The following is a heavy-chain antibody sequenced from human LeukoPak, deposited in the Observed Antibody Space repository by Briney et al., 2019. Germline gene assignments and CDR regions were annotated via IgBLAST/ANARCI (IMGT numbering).Heavy chain of an antibody. CDR3: ARAAITMIVVVRYYFDY. J-gene: IGHJ4*02. D-gene: IGHD3-22*01. V-gene: IGHV3-23*01. Sequence: GGSLRLSCAASGFTLSSYAMSWVRQAPGKGLEWVSAISGSGGSTYYADSVKGRFTISRDNSKNTLYLQMNSLRAEDTAVYYCARAAITMIVVVRYYFDYWGQGTLVTVSS. CDR1: GFTLSSYA. CDR2: ISGSGGST.